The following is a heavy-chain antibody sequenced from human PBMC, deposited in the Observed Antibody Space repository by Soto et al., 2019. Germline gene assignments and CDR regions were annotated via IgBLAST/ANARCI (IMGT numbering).Heavy chain of an antibody. CDR1: GGSFSGYY. Sequence: QVQLQQWGAGLLKPSETLSLTCAVYGGSFSGYYWSWIRQPPGKGLEWSGEINHSGSTNYNPSLKSRVTISVDTSKNQFSLKLSSVTAADTAVYYCARYPKARYCSSTSCRRGGMDVWGQGTTVTVSS. J-gene: IGHJ6*02. V-gene: IGHV4-34*01. CDR3: ARYPKARYCSSTSCRRGGMDV. CDR2: INHSGST. D-gene: IGHD2-2*01.